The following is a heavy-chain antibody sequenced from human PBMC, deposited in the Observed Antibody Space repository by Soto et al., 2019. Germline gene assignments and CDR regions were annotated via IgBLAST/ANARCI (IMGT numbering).Heavy chain of an antibody. V-gene: IGHV4-30-4*08. J-gene: IGHJ6*02. CDR1: GGSISSDNYH. CDR2: IYYSGSI. CDR3: AREDDGGDRDYYGLDV. Sequence: SETLSLTCTVSGGSISSDNYHWTWIRQSPGKGLEWIGYIYYSGSIFYNPSFKSRVTISVDTSKNQFSLQLSSVTAADTAVYFCAREDDGGDRDYYGLDVWGQGTSVTVSS. D-gene: IGHD2-21*02.